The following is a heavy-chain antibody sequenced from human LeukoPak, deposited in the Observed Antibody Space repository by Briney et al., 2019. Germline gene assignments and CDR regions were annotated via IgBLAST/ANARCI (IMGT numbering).Heavy chain of an antibody. D-gene: IGHD6-19*01. CDR1: GFTFSDYY. J-gene: IGHJ2*01. CDR2: ISSSSSYT. V-gene: IGHV3-11*03. Sequence: KPGGSLRLSCAASGFTFSDYYMSWIRQAPGKGLEWVSYISSSSSYTNYADSVKGRFTISRDNAKNSLYLQMNSLRAEDTAVYYCATLARETSGWFWYFDLWGRGTLVTVSS. CDR3: ATLARETSGWFWYFDL.